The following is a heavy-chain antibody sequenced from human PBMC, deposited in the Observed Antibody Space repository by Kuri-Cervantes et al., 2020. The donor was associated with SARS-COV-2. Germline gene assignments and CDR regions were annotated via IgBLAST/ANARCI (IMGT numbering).Heavy chain of an antibody. J-gene: IGHJ4*02. V-gene: IGHV4-39*01. CDR3: ASAQGPYYYDSSGYYRFDY. CDR1: GFTFSSYSMN. D-gene: IGHD3-22*01. CDR2: IYYSGST. Sequence: LRLSCAASGFTFSSYSMNWVRQPPGKGLEWIGSIYYSGSTYYNPSLKSRVTISVDTSKNQFSLKLSSVTAADTAVYYCASAQGPYYYDSSGYYRFDYWGQGTLVTVSS.